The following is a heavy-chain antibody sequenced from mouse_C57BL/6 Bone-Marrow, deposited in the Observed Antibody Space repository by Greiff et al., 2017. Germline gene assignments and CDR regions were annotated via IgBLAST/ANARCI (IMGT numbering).Heavy chain of an antibody. CDR1: GFTFSSYT. CDR3: ARRSDYYAMDY. J-gene: IGHJ4*01. Sequence: EVHLVESGGGLVKPGGSLKLSCAASGFTFSSYTMSWVRQTPEKRLEWVATISGGGGNTYYPDSVKGRFTISRDNAKSTLYLQMSSLRSEDTALYYCARRSDYYAMDYWGQGTSVTVAS. V-gene: IGHV5-9*01. CDR2: ISGGGGNT.